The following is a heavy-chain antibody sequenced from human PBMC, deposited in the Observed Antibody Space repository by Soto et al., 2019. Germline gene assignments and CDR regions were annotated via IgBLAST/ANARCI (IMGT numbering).Heavy chain of an antibody. D-gene: IGHD3-3*01. Sequence: ASVKVSCKASGYTFTGYYMHWVRQAPGQGLEWMGWINPNSGGTNYAQKFQGWVTMTRDTSISTAYMELSRLRSDDTAVYYCARGTRAFRVFGVVIMPGYYYGMDVWGQGTTVTVSS. V-gene: IGHV1-2*04. CDR1: GYTFTGYY. J-gene: IGHJ6*02. CDR2: INPNSGGT. CDR3: ARGTRAFRVFGVVIMPGYYYGMDV.